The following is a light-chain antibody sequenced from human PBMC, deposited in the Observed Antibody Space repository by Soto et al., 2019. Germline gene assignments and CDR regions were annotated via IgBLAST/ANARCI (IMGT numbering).Light chain of an antibody. CDR1: SSNIGAGYD. Sequence: QSVLTQPPSVSGAPGQRVTISCTGSSSNIGAGYDVHWYQQLPGTAPKLLIYGNSNRPSGVPDRFSGSKSGTSASLAITGLQADDEADYYCQRHDSSLSAVVFGGGTKLTVL. CDR2: GNS. J-gene: IGLJ2*01. CDR3: QRHDSSLSAVV. V-gene: IGLV1-40*01.